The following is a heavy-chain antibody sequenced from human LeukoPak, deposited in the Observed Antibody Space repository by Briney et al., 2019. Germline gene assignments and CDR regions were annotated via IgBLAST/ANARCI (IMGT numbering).Heavy chain of an antibody. Sequence: GASVKVSCKASGYTFTGYYMHWVRQAPGQGLEWMGWINPNSGGTNYAQKFQGRVTMTRDTSISTAYMELSRLRSDDTAVYYCARDSGGGYFDWLLGPNNWFDPWGQGTLVTVSS. J-gene: IGHJ5*02. CDR1: GYTFTGYY. V-gene: IGHV1-2*02. CDR3: ARDSGGGYFDWLLGPNNWFDP. CDR2: INPNSGGT. D-gene: IGHD3-9*01.